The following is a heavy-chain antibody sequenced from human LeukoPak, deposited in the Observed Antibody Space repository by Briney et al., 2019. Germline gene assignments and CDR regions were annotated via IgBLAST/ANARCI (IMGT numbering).Heavy chain of an antibody. J-gene: IGHJ4*02. D-gene: IGHD3-10*01. CDR3: ARDFGDKNDWYHDY. V-gene: IGHV3-7*01. CDR1: GFTFSSYW. CDR2: IKQDGSKE. Sequence: PGGSLRLSCAASGFTFSSYWMSWVRQAPGKGPEWVADIKQDGSKEYYVDSVRGRFTISRDNAKNSLYLQMNSLRAEDTAVYYCARDFGDKNDWYHDYWGQGTLVTVSS.